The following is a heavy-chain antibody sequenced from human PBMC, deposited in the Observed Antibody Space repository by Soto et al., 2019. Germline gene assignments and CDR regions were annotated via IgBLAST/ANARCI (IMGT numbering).Heavy chain of an antibody. V-gene: IGHV4-59*01. D-gene: IGHD2-2*01. CDR1: GGSISSYY. J-gene: IGHJ4*02. Sequence: QVQLQESGPGLVKPSETLSLTCTVSGGSISSYYWSWLRQPPGKGLEWIGYIYYSGSTNYNPSLKRQLTISVDTSQHQFSLRLSSVTAADPAVYYCARGAERVAMPSGYWGQGTLVTVSS. CDR2: IYYSGST. CDR3: ARGAERVAMPSGY.